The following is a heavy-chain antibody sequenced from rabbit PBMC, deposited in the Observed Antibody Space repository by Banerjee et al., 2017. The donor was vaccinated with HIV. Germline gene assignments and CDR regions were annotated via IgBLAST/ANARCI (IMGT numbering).Heavy chain of an antibody. CDR3: ARDGGGAEGDIFTL. CDR2: ITTSSGIT. Sequence: QSLEESGGDLVKPGASLTLTCTASGLDFSSSYWICWVRQAPGKGLEWIACITTSSGITAYASWAKGRFTISKASSTTVTLQMTSLTAADTATYFCARDGGGAEGDIFTLWGPGTLVTVS. D-gene: IGHD2-1*01. V-gene: IGHV1S40*01. CDR1: GLDFSSSYW. J-gene: IGHJ4*01.